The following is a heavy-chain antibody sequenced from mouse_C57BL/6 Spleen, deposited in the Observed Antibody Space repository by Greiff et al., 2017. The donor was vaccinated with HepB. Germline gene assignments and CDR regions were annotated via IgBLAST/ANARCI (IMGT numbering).Heavy chain of an antibody. CDR2: INPNYGTT. D-gene: IGHD1-1*01. Sequence: LQESGPELVKPGASVKISCKASGYSFTDYNMNWVKQSNGKSLEWIGVINPNYGTTSYNQKFKGKATLTVDPFSSTAYMQLNSLTSEDSAVYYCARGITTVVATEAMDYWGQGTSVTVSS. CDR1: GYSFTDYN. J-gene: IGHJ4*01. CDR3: ARGITTVVATEAMDY. V-gene: IGHV1-39*01.